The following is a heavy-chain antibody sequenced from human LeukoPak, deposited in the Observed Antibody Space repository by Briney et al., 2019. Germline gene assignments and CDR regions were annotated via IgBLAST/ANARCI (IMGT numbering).Heavy chain of an antibody. Sequence: PSETLSLTCTVSGDCISSTTYYWGWIRQPPGKGLEWIGSFYSSGSTYYNPSLKSRVTISVDTSKNQFSLKLSSVTAADTAVYYCARGVAYYGSGSYDPYYYMDVWGKGTTVTVSS. V-gene: IGHV4-39*07. CDR2: FYSSGST. CDR3: ARGVAYYGSGSYDPYYYMDV. D-gene: IGHD3-10*01. J-gene: IGHJ6*03. CDR1: GDCISSTTYY.